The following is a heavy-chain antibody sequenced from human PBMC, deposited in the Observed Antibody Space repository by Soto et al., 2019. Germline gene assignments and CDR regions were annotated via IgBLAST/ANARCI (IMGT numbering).Heavy chain of an antibody. Sequence: PXXTLSLRYAVSGGSISSSNWWSWARQPPGKGLEWIGEIYHSGSTNYNPSLKSRVTISVDKSKNQFSLKLSSVTAADTAVYYCARADGYNYGSFFDYWGQGTLVTVSS. J-gene: IGHJ4*02. CDR1: GGSISSSNW. CDR3: ARADGYNYGSFFDY. V-gene: IGHV4-4*02. D-gene: IGHD5-12*01. CDR2: IYHSGST.